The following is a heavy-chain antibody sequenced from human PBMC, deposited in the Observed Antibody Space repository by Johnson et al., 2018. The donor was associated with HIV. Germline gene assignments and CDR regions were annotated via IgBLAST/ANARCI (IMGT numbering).Heavy chain of an antibody. CDR1: GFTFSDYY. J-gene: IGHJ3*02. D-gene: IGHD6-19*01. CDR3: ARDAVISSGWYNVDAFDI. V-gene: IGHV3-30-3*01. Sequence: QVQLVESGGGLVKPGGSLRLSCAASGFTFSDYYMSWIRQAPGKGLEWVAIMSYDGSNKYYADSVKGRFTISRDNSKNTLYLQMNSLRAEDTAVYYCARDAVISSGWYNVDAFDIWGQGTMV. CDR2: MSYDGSNK.